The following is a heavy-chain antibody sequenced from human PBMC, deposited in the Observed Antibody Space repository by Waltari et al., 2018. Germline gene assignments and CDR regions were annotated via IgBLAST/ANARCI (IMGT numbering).Heavy chain of an antibody. CDR3: ASYDYGGNTGYFDY. CDR2: FYHNRIA. J-gene: IGHJ4*02. D-gene: IGHD2-15*01. V-gene: IGHV4-38-2*02. Sequence: VQLQESGPGLVRPSETLSLTCTVSGYSISSASYWAWSRQPPGKGREWIVTFYHNRIAFYHPYLTTPVTISAATSRRQFFLRLCAVTAADTAVYYCASYDYGGNTGYFDYWGQGTLVTASS. CDR1: GYSISSASY.